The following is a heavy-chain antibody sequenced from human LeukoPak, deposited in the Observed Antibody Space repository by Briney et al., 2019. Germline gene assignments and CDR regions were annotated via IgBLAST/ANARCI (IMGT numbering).Heavy chain of an antibody. V-gene: IGHV4-34*01. Sequence: SEILSLTCAVYGGSFSGYYWSWIRQPPGKGLEWIGEINHSGSTNYNPSLKSRVTISVDTSKNQFSLKLSSLTAADTAVYYCARARLGVTTLLYYYYYGMDVWGQGTTVTVSS. J-gene: IGHJ6*02. D-gene: IGHD4-17*01. CDR2: INHSGST. CDR3: ARARLGVTTLLYYYYYGMDV. CDR1: GGSFSGYY.